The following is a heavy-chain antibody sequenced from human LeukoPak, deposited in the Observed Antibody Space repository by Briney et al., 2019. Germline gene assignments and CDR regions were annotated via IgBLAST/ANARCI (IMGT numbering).Heavy chain of an antibody. CDR2: IRYDGSNK. D-gene: IGHD3-16*01. V-gene: IGHV3-30*02. CDR3: AKDLIRHPGGYFDY. CDR1: GFTFSTYG. J-gene: IGHJ4*02. Sequence: PGGSLRLSCAASGFTFSTYGMHWVRQAPGKGLEWVAFIRYDGSNKYYADSVKGRFTISRDNSKNTLYLQMNSLSAEDTAVYYCAKDLIRHPGGYFDYWGQGTLVTVSS.